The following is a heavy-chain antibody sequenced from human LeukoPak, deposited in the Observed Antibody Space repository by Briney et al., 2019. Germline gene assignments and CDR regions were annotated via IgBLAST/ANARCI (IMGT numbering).Heavy chain of an antibody. CDR2: IKSDGST. CDR1: GFTLSSYW. CDR3: ARAPSEIGGYYPEYFRH. J-gene: IGHJ1*01. V-gene: IGHV3-74*01. Sequence: GGSLRLSCAASGFTLSSYWMHWVRQAPGKGLVWVSRIKSDGSTRYADSVKGRFTVSRDNAKNTVSLQMNSLRAEDTGVYYCARAPSEIGGYYPEYFRHWGQGTLVIVSS. D-gene: IGHD3-22*01.